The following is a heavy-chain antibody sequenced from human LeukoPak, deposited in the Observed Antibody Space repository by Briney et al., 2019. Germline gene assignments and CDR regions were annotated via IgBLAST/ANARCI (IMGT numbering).Heavy chain of an antibody. CDR1: GYTFTNYG. Sequence: ASVKVSCKVSGYTFTNYGISWIRQAPGQGLEWMGWISGYNGNTKYAQKFQGRVTMTTDTSTSTAYMDLRSLRSDDTAVYYRARVTFYFDYWGQGTLVTVSS. CDR3: ARVTFYFDY. V-gene: IGHV1-18*01. CDR2: ISGYNGNT. J-gene: IGHJ4*02.